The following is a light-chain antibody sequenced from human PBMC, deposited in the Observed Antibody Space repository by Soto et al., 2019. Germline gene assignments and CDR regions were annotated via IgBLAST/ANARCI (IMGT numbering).Light chain of an antibody. V-gene: IGLV2-14*01. Sequence: QSALTQPASVSGSPGQSITISCTGTSSDVGGYNYVSWYQQHPGKAPKLMIYEVSNRPSGVSNRFSGSKSGNTASLTISGLQAEDEADYYCSSYTISSTHVLFGGGTQLTVL. CDR1: SSDVGGYNY. J-gene: IGLJ2*01. CDR3: SSYTISSTHVL. CDR2: EVS.